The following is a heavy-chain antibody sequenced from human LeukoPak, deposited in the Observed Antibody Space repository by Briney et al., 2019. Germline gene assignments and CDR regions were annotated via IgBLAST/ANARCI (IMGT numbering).Heavy chain of an antibody. CDR2: ISYDGSNK. Sequence: GGSLRLSCAASGFTFSSYGMHWVRQAPGKGLEWVAVISYDGSNKYYADSVKGRFTIYRDNSENTLYLQMNSLRAEDTAVYYCAKDRRYCSGGSCLFYYYGMDVWGQGTTVTVSS. V-gene: IGHV3-30*18. CDR1: GFTFSSYG. CDR3: AKDRRYCSGGSCLFYYYGMDV. J-gene: IGHJ6*02. D-gene: IGHD2-15*01.